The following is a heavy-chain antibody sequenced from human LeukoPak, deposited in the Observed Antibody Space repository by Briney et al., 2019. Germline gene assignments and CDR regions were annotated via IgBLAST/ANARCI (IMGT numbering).Heavy chain of an antibody. J-gene: IGHJ4*02. CDR2: INHSGST. D-gene: IGHD6-13*01. V-gene: IGHV4-34*01. CDR3: ARRGIAAAGRGRGFDY. Sequence: SETLSLTCAVYGGSFSGYYWSWIRQPPGKGLEWIGEINHSGSTNYNPSLKSRVTISVDTSKNQFSLKLSSVTAAGTAVYYCARRGIAAAGRGRGFDYWGQGTLVTVSS. CDR1: GGSFSGYY.